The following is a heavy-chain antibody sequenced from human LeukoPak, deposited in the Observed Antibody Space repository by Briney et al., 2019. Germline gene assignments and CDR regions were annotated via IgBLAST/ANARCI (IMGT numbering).Heavy chain of an antibody. J-gene: IGHJ5*02. Sequence: ASVKVSCKASGYTFTSYYMRWLRQAPGQGLEWMGIINPSGGSTSYAQKFQGRVTMTRDTSTSTVYMELSSLRSEDTAVYYCASAPGGFWSGYSDNWFNPWGQGTLVTVSS. CDR3: ASAPGGFWSGYSDNWFNP. CDR2: INPSGGST. V-gene: IGHV1-46*01. D-gene: IGHD3-3*01. CDR1: GYTFTSYY.